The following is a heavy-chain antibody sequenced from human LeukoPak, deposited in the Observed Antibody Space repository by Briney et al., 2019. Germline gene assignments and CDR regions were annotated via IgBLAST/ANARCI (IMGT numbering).Heavy chain of an antibody. J-gene: IGHJ4*02. Sequence: GGSLRLSCAASGFTFSSYAMSWVRQAPGKGLEWVSGISGSGGSTYYADSVKGRFTISRDNSKNTLYLQLNSLRAEDTAVYYCARQHCSGGDCYFFDWGQGTLVTVSS. CDR2: ISGSGGST. D-gene: IGHD2-15*01. CDR1: GFTFSSYA. CDR3: ARQHCSGGDCYFFD. V-gene: IGHV3-23*01.